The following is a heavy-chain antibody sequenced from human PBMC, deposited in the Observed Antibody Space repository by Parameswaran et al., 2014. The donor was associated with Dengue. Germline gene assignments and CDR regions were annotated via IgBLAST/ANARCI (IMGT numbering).Heavy chain of an antibody. Sequence: WIRQSPSRGLEWLGRTYYRSKWYNDYAVSVKSRITINPDTSKNQFSLQLNSVTPEDTAVYYCARDLGNLGQTPWGQGTLVTVSS. V-gene: IGHV6-1*01. CDR3: ARDLGNLGQTP. J-gene: IGHJ4*02. CDR2: TYYRSKWYN. D-gene: IGHD3-16*01.